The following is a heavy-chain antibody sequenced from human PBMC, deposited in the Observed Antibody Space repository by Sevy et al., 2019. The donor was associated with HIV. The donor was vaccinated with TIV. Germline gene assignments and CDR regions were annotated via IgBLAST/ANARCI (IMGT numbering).Heavy chain of an antibody. D-gene: IGHD1-26*01. CDR1: GGSITSLY. CDR3: AGENAWGRGYS. Sequence: SETLSLTCTVSGGSITSLYWNWIRQPPGKGLEWIVNIYYNGHINYNPFLKSRVTLSLDTSKNQFSLRLSSVTAADTAMYYCAGENAWGRGYSWGQGTLVTVSS. V-gene: IGHV4-59*08. J-gene: IGHJ4*02. CDR2: IYYNGHI.